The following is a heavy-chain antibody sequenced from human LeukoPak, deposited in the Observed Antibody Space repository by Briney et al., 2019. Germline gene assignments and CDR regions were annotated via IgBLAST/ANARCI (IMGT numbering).Heavy chain of an antibody. V-gene: IGHV3-21*01. D-gene: IGHD2-15*01. CDR2: ISSSSSYI. CDR1: GFIFSSYP. CDR3: ARDLRGAQLRRPGYFDL. J-gene: IGHJ2*01. Sequence: GGSLRLSCAASGFIFSSYPMNWVRQAPGKGLEWVSSISSSSSYIYYADSVKGRFTISRDNAKNSLYLQMNSLRAEDTAVYYCARDLRGAQLRRPGYFDLWGRGTLVTVSS.